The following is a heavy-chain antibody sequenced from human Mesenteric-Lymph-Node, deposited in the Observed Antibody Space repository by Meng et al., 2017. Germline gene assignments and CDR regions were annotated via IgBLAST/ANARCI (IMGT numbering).Heavy chain of an antibody. CDR2: IYHSGSS. CDR1: GGSISSSHW. D-gene: IGHD6-19*01. V-gene: IGHV4-4*02. J-gene: IGHJ1*01. Sequence: GPGIEKPSWTLSLTCSVYGGSISSSHWWSWVRQPPGKGLEWIGEIYHSGSSNYNPSLKSRVTISADKSKNHFSLKLSSVTAADTAVYYCARTFSSGWSLFQHWGQGTLVTVSS. CDR3: ARTFSSGWSLFQH.